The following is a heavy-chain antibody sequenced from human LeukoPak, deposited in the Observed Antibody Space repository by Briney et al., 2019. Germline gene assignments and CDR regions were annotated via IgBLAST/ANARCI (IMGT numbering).Heavy chain of an antibody. D-gene: IGHD3-10*01. J-gene: IGHJ6*03. CDR2: INHSGST. CDR3: ARVGFIVRGAHNYYMDV. CDR1: GGSFSGYY. Sequence: SETLSLTCAVYGGSFSGYYWSWIRQPPGKGLEWIGEINHSGSTNYNPSLKSRVTISVDTSKNQFSLKLSSVTAADTAVYYCARVGFIVRGAHNYYMDVWGKGTTVTVFS. V-gene: IGHV4-34*01.